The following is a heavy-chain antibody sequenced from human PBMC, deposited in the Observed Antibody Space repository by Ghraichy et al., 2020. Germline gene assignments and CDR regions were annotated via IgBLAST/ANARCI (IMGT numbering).Heavy chain of an antibody. D-gene: IGHD6-13*01. CDR2: VRRESDGGTG. CDR3: TTGGDGSTYGFHY. V-gene: IGHV3-15*01. Sequence: GGSLRLSCAASGFAFSDAWMSWVRLSPGKGPEWVGRVRRESDGGTGDYILPVKGRFTISRDDSRNTASLQMSSLKIEDTAVYYCTTGGDGSTYGFHYWGQGTLVTVSS. J-gene: IGHJ4*02. CDR1: GFAFSDAW.